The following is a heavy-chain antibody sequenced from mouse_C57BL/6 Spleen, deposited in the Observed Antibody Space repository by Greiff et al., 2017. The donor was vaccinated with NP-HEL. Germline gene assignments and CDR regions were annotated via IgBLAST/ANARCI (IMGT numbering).Heavy chain of an antibody. D-gene: IGHD2-5*01. CDR2: IDPSDSYT. CDR3: ATYYSNYNWFAY. J-gene: IGHJ3*01. CDR1: GYTFTSYW. V-gene: IGHV1-50*01. Sequence: VQLQQPGAELVKPGASVKLSCMASGYTFTSYWMQWVKQRPGQGLEWIGEIDPSDSYTNYNQKFKGKATLTVDTSSSTAYMQLSSLTSEDSAVYYCATYYSNYNWFAYWGQGTLVTVSA.